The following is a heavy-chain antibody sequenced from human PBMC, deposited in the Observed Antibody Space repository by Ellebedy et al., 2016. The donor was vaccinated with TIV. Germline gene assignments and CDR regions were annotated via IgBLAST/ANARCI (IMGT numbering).Heavy chain of an antibody. CDR2: ISSGSSTI. Sequence: GESLKISXVASGFSFSSYSMNWVRQAPGKGLQWVSYISSGSSTIYYADSVKGRFTISRDNAKSSLYLQMNSLRAEDTAAYYCASSVHYYDSSGYLNWGQGTLVIVSS. CDR3: ASSVHYYDSSGYLN. J-gene: IGHJ4*02. CDR1: GFSFSSYS. V-gene: IGHV3-48*01. D-gene: IGHD3-22*01.